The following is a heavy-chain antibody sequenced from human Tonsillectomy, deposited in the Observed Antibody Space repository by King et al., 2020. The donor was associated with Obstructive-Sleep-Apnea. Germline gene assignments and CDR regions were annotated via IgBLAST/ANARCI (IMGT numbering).Heavy chain of an antibody. D-gene: IGHD2-2*01. CDR1: GGSISSYY. Sequence: LPLQESGPGLVKPSETLSLTCTVSGGSISSYYWSWIRQPPGKGLEWIGYIFYSGSTNYNPSLKSRVTISVDTSKNQFSLKLSSVTAADTAVYYCARGISVGYCSSTSCLNWFDPWGQGTLVTVSS. CDR3: ARGISVGYCSSTSCLNWFDP. J-gene: IGHJ5*02. CDR2: IFYSGST. V-gene: IGHV4-59*08.